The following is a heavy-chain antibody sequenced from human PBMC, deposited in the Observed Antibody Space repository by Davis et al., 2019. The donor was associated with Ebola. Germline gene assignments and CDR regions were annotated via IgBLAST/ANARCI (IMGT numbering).Heavy chain of an antibody. CDR1: GFTFSSFG. D-gene: IGHD2-15*01. V-gene: IGHV3-33*01. Sequence: PGGSLRLSCAASGFTFSSFGVHWVRQAPGKGLEWVALIWYDGSQKYYAESVKGRFTVSRDDSKSTAYLQMSSLRDEDTALYFCASGYYGAFYSTTDYWGQGSLVTVSS. J-gene: IGHJ4*02. CDR2: IWYDGSQK. CDR3: ASGYYGAFYSTTDY.